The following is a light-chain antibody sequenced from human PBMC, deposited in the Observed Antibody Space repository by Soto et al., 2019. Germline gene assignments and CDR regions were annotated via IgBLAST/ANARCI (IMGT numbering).Light chain of an antibody. CDR2: VNS. V-gene: IGLV2-14*01. Sequence: QSVLTQPASVSGSPGQSITISCTGTSSDVGDYKYVSWYQQHPDKAPKLIIFVNSNRPSGVSNRFSGSKSGNTASLTISGLQAEDEADYYCSSYTSSDTPYGFGTGTKLTVL. CDR3: SSYTSSDTPYG. CDR1: SSDVGDYKY. J-gene: IGLJ1*01.